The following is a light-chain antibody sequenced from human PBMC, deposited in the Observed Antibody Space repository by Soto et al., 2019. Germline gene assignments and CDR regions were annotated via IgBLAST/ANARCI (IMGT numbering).Light chain of an antibody. V-gene: IGKV3-15*01. CDR1: QSVSSN. J-gene: IGKJ1*01. CDR3: QQYGSSPPT. Sequence: EIVMTQSPATLSVSPGERATLSCRASQSVSSNLAWYQQKPGQAPRLLIYAASTRATGIPARFSGSGSGTDFTLTISRLEPEDFAVYYCQQYGSSPPTFGQGTKVDIK. CDR2: AAS.